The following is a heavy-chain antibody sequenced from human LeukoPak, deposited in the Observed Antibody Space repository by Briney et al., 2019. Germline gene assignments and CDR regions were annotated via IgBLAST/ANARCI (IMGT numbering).Heavy chain of an antibody. Sequence: GGSLRLSCAASSFNFIDYSMNWVRRAPGKGLEWISYIGISSGNTKYADSVKGRFTISRDKARNSLYLQMNSLRVEDTAVYYCARDHRYAFDNWGHGTLVTVSS. J-gene: IGHJ4*01. V-gene: IGHV3-48*01. CDR1: SFNFIDYS. CDR2: IGISSGNT. D-gene: IGHD5-12*01. CDR3: ARDHRYAFDN.